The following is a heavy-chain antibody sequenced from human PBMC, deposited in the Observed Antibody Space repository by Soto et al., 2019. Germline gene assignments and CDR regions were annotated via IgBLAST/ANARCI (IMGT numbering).Heavy chain of an antibody. CDR2: VGGSGGSI. D-gene: IGHD4-17*01. CDR1: GLTFVSYD. J-gene: IGHJ4*02. V-gene: IGHV3-48*03. CDR3: ANTPTVTTGAEGY. Sequence: EVQLVESGGGLAQPGGSLRLSCVASGLTFVSYDWNWVRQAPGRGLEWVARVGGSGGSIYYADSVRGRFTISRDNSKNTLYLQMNSLRAEDTAVYYCANTPTVTTGAEGYWGQGTLVTVSS.